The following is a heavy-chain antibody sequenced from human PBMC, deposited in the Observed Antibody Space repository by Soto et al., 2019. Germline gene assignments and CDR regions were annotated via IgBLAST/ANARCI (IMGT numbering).Heavy chain of an antibody. V-gene: IGHV1-18*01. J-gene: IGHJ6*02. Sequence: QVQLVQSGAEVKNPGASVKVSCKASGYTFTRYGIGWARQAPGQGLEWMGWINTYNGNTNYAQNVQGRVTLTTDTPTSTADMELRSLRSNATAIYYCAMVDVYVTTSAQDVWGQGTTVIVSS. CDR2: INTYNGNT. D-gene: IGHD3-16*01. CDR3: AMVDVYVTTSAQDV. CDR1: GYTFTRYG.